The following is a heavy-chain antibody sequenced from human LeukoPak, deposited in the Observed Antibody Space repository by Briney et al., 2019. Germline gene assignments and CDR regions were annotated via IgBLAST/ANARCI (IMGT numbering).Heavy chain of an antibody. Sequence: PGRSLRLSCAASGFTFSSYAMHWVRQAPGKGLEWVAVISYGGSNKYYADSVKGRFSISRDNSKTTLYLQMNSLRAEDTAVYYCARDRQDIVVVPAAPYYYYGMDVWGQGTTVTVSS. V-gene: IGHV3-30-3*01. J-gene: IGHJ6*02. CDR3: ARDRQDIVVVPAAPYYYYGMDV. CDR2: ISYGGSNK. D-gene: IGHD2-2*01. CDR1: GFTFSSYA.